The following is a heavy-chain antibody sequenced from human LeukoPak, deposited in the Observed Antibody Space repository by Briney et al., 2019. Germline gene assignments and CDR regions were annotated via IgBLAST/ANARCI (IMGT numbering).Heavy chain of an antibody. Sequence: SETLSLTCSVSGASISSYSWSWIRQTPGKGLEWIGYIYNSATTTYNPSLKSRLTISVDTSKNQISLKLTSVTAADTAVYCCARNSSSSWGYYSMDVWGKGTSVTVSS. D-gene: IGHD6-13*01. CDR2: IYNSATT. V-gene: IGHV4-59*01. J-gene: IGHJ6*03. CDR1: GASISSYS. CDR3: ARNSSSSWGYYSMDV.